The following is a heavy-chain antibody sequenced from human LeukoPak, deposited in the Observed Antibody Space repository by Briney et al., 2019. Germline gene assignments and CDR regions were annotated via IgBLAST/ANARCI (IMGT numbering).Heavy chain of an antibody. CDR3: ARTYSGSYSRYFDY. V-gene: IGHV3-53*01. D-gene: IGHD1-26*01. Sequence: GGSLRLSCAASGFTVSNSYMSWVRQAPGKGLEWVSFLYSGGSTYYADSVTGRFTISRDNSKNTLYLQMNSLRAEDTAVCYCARTYSGSYSRYFDYWGQGTLVTVSS. CDR1: GFTVSNSY. CDR2: LYSGGST. J-gene: IGHJ4*02.